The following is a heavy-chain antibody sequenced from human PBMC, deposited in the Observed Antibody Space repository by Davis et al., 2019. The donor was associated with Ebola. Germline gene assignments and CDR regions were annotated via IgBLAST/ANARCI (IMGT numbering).Heavy chain of an antibody. Sequence: AASVKVSCKASGGTFNSNNIAWVRQAPEQGLEWMGRIIPILGIANYAQKFQGRVTITADKSTSTAYMELSSLRSEDTAVFYCARASFGYNSGWYADYWGPGSLVTVSS. V-gene: IGHV1-69*02. CDR2: IIPILGIA. D-gene: IGHD6-19*01. CDR1: GGTFNSNN. J-gene: IGHJ4*02. CDR3: ARASFGYNSGWYADY.